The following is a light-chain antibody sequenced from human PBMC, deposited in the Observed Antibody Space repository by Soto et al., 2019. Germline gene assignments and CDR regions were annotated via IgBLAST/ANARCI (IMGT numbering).Light chain of an antibody. J-gene: IGKJ1*01. CDR1: QSISNH. Sequence: DIQITQSLSSLSASVEDRVIITCRASQSISNHLNWYQQKPGKAPKLLIFAASSLQSGVPSRFSGSRSGPDFTLTISSLQPEDFATYYCQQSYSSPPTFGQGTKVDTK. CDR3: QQSYSSPPT. V-gene: IGKV1-39*01. CDR2: AAS.